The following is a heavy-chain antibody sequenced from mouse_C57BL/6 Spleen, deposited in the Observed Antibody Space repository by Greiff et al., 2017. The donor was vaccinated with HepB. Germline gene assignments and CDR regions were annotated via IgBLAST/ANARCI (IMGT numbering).Heavy chain of an antibody. CDR3: ARTMVTTWYFDV. CDR2: IDPSDSYT. J-gene: IGHJ1*03. D-gene: IGHD2-2*01. CDR1: GYTFTSYW. V-gene: IGHV1-59*01. Sequence: VQLQQPGAELVRPGTSVKLSCKASGYTFTSYWMHWVKQRPGQGLEWIGVIDPSDSYTNYNQKFKGKATLTVDTSSSTAYMQLSSLTSEDSAVYYCARTMVTTWYFDVWGTGTTVTVSS.